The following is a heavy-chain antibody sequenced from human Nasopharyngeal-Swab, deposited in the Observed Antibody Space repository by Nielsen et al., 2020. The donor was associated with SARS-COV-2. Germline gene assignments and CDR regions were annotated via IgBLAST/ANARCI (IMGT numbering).Heavy chain of an antibody. J-gene: IGHJ4*02. D-gene: IGHD3-22*01. CDR3: ASAHRAYGDSGYYPLDY. CDR2: IKPDGSEK. CDR1: GFTFFSGHW. V-gene: IGHV3-7*01. Sequence: GGSLRLSCAASGFTFFSGHWMSWVRQAPGKGLEWVANIKPDGSEKYYVDSVKGRFTISRDNARNLLYLQMNSLRAEDTAVYYCASAHRAYGDSGYYPLDYWGKGTLVTVSS.